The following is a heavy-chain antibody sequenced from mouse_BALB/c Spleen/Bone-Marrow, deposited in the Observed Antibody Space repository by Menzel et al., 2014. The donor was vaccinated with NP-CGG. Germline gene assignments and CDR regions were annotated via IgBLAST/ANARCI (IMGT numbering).Heavy chain of an antibody. Sequence: VQLQQSGPELVKPGASVKISCKASGYAFSSSWMNWVKQRPGQGLEWIGWIYPGSGNTKYNEKFKGKATLTVDTSSSTAYMHLSSLTSEDTAVYFCARRRYDVGYFDVWGAGTTVTVSS. D-gene: IGHD2-14*01. CDR2: IYPGSGNT. J-gene: IGHJ1*01. CDR1: GYAFSSSW. CDR3: ARRRYDVGYFDV. V-gene: IGHV1-84*02.